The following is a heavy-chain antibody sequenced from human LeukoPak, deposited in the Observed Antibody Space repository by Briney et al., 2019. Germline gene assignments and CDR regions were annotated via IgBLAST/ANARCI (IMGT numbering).Heavy chain of an antibody. Sequence: GGSLRLSCAASGFTFSRHWMSWVRQAPGKGLEWVANIKQDGSEKYYVDSVKGRFTISRDNAKNSLYLQMNSLRAEDTAVYYCARDAPTYYDDYYYGMDVWGQGTTVTVSS. CDR3: ARDAPTYYDDYYYGMDV. J-gene: IGHJ6*02. CDR1: GFTFSRHW. V-gene: IGHV3-7*01. D-gene: IGHD3-3*01. CDR2: IKQDGSEK.